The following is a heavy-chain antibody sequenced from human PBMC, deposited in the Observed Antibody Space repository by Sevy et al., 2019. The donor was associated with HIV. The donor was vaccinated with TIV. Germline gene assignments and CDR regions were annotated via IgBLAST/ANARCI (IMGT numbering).Heavy chain of an antibody. D-gene: IGHD3-9*01. CDR2: IYQSGNT. Sequence: SETLSLTCAVSAYSVSSAYSWGWIRQPPGKGLEWIGNIYQSGNTYYNRSLKSRVTISVDTSNNHFSLRLTIVTAADTAADYCASFGRLLIISGDVFEIWGQGTMVTVSS. V-gene: IGHV4-38-2*01. CDR1: AYSVSSAYS. J-gene: IGHJ3*02. CDR3: ASFGRLLIISGDVFEI.